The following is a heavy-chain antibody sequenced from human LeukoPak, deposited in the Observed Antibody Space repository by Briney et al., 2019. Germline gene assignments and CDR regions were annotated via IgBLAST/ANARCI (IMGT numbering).Heavy chain of an antibody. CDR3: ATRRYFDWLNAFDI. J-gene: IGHJ3*02. V-gene: IGHV3-48*03. D-gene: IGHD3-9*01. Sequence: PGGSLRLSRAASGFTFSSYEMNWVRQAPGTGLEWVSYISSSGSTIYYADSVKGRFTISRDNAKNSLYLQMNSLRAEDTAVYYCATRRYFDWLNAFDIWGQGTMVTVSS. CDR1: GFTFSSYE. CDR2: ISSSGSTI.